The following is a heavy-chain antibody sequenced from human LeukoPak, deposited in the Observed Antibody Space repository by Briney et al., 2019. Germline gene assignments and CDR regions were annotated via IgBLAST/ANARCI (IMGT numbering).Heavy chain of an antibody. CDR2: VYNSGST. CDR1: GGSISIYY. V-gene: IGHV4-59*01. Sequence: AETLSLTCSVSGGSISIYYWSWIRQPPGKGLEWIGYVYNSGSTDYNPSLKSRVTISVDTSKNQFSLKVNSVTASDTAAYYCVRDRELYYWGQGILVTVSS. J-gene: IGHJ4*02. D-gene: IGHD1-26*01. CDR3: VRDRELYY.